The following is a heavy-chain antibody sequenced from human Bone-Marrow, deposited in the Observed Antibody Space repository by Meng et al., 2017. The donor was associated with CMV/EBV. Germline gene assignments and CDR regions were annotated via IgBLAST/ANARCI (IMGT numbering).Heavy chain of an antibody. D-gene: IGHD1-26*01. V-gene: IGHV4-34*01. CDR1: GGSFSGYY. J-gene: IGHJ4*02. CDR3: ARSNQDIVRATTKNQVFDY. CDR2: INHSGST. Sequence: SETLSLTCAVYGGSFSGYYWSWIRQPPGKGLEWIGEINHSGSTNYNPSLKSRVTISVDTSKNQFSLKLSSVTAEDTAVYYWARSNQDIVRATTKNQVFDYWGQGTLVTVSS.